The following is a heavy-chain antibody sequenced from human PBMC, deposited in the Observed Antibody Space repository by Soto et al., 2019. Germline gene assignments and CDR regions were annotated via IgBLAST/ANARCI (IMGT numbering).Heavy chain of an antibody. CDR3: AKDMQREWRG. Sequence: GESLKISCEGSGYNFANYWIAWVRQMSGKGLEYMGIIFPGGSITRYSPPFQGRVTISADRSISTAFLQWSSLKASDTAIYYCAKDMQREWRGWGQGTLVTVSS. D-gene: IGHD2-15*01. V-gene: IGHV5-51*01. CDR1: GYNFANYW. CDR2: IFPGGSIT. J-gene: IGHJ4*02.